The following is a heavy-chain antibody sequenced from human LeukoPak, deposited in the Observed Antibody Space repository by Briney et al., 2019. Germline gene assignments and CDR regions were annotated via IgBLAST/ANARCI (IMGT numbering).Heavy chain of an antibody. V-gene: IGHV4-34*01. J-gene: IGHJ3*02. CDR3: ARGKDTAMGTAFDI. CDR2: INHSGST. D-gene: IGHD5-18*01. Sequence: NPSETLSLTCAVYGGSFSGYYWSWIRQPPGKGLEWIGEINHSGSTNYNPSLKSRVTISVDTSKNQFSLKLSSVTAADTAVYYSARGKDTAMGTAFDIWGQGTMVTVSS. CDR1: GGSFSGYY.